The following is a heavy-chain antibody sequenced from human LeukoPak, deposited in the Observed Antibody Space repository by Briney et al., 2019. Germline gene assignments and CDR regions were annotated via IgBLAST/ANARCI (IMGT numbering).Heavy chain of an antibody. Sequence: GGSLRLSCAASGFTFSSYDMHWVRQAPGKGLEWVAFMQYDGSIKYYADSVKGRFTISRDNSKNTLYLQMDSLRADDTAVFFCARDSIRQQLYYFDYWGRGTLVTVSS. CDR3: ARDSIRQQLYYFDY. J-gene: IGHJ4*02. D-gene: IGHD6-13*01. CDR2: MQYDGSIK. CDR1: GFTFSSYD. V-gene: IGHV3-30*02.